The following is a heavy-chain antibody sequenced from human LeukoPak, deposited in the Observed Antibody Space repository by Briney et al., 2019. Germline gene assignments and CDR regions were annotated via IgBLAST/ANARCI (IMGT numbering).Heavy chain of an antibody. CDR1: GFTFSSYI. J-gene: IGHJ4*02. Sequence: GGSLRLSCAASGFTFSSYIMSWVRQAPGKGLEWVSLIGGSGDSTYYADSVKGLFTISRDNSKNTLYLRMNSLRADDTAVYYCAKEGPGGGCYFDDWGQGTLVTVSS. D-gene: IGHD1-26*01. V-gene: IGHV3-23*01. CDR3: AKEGPGGGCYFDD. CDR2: IGGSGDST.